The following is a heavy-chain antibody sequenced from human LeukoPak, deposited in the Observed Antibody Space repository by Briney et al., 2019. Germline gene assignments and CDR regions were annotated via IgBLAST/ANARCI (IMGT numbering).Heavy chain of an antibody. CDR1: GFTFSSYE. CDR3: ARGTYGGNSDY. Sequence: GGSLRLSCAASGFTFSSYEMTWVRQAPGKGLEWVSYISSSGSTIYYADSVRGRFTISRDNAKNSLYLQKNSLRAEDTAVYYCARGTYGGNSDYWGQGTLVTVSS. V-gene: IGHV3-48*03. CDR2: ISSSGSTI. J-gene: IGHJ4*02. D-gene: IGHD4-23*01.